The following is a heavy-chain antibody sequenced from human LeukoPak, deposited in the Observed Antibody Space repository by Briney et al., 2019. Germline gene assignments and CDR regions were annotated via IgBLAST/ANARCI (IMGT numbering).Heavy chain of an antibody. D-gene: IGHD5-18*01. J-gene: IGHJ6*02. CDR2: IWYDGSNK. CDR1: GFTFSSYG. V-gene: IGHV3-33*01. Sequence: GGSLRLPCAASGFTFSSYGMHWVRQAPGKGLEWVAVIWYDGSNKYYADSVKGRFTISRDNSKNTLYLQMNSLRAEDTAVYYCARDLGVDTATDLYYYYGMDVWGQGTTVTVSS. CDR3: ARDLGVDTATDLYYYYGMDV.